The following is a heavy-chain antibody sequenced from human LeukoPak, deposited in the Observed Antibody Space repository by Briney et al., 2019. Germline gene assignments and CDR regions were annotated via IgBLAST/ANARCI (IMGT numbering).Heavy chain of an antibody. J-gene: IGHJ4*02. V-gene: IGHV3-23*01. Sequence: GGSLRLSCAASGFTLSSYGMSGVRQAPGKGLEWVSAISGSGGSTYYADSVKGRFTISRDNAKNTLYLQMNSLRAEDTSVYYCASYSSCWFEIDYWGQGTLVTVSS. CDR1: GFTLSSYG. CDR3: ASYSSCWFEIDY. D-gene: IGHD6-19*01. CDR2: ISGSGGST.